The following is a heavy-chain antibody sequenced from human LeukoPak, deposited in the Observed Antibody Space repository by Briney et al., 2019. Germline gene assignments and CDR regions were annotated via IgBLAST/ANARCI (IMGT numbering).Heavy chain of an antibody. CDR3: ARGLSSSWRTFDY. J-gene: IGHJ4*02. Sequence: PGGSLRLSCAASGFTFSTYSMTWVRQAPGKGLEWVSSISGRSDYIYYADSVKGRFTISRDNAKNSLYLQMDSLRAEDTAAYYCARGLSSSWRTFDYWGQGTLVTVSS. V-gene: IGHV3-21*06. D-gene: IGHD6-13*01. CDR1: GFTFSTYS. CDR2: ISGRSDYI.